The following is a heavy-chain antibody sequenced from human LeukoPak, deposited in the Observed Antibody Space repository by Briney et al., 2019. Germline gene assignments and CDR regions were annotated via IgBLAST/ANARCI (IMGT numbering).Heavy chain of an antibody. V-gene: IGHV4-30-4*08. CDR1: GGSISSGDYY. CDR2: IYYSGCT. J-gene: IGHJ4*02. Sequence: SETLSLTCTVSGGSISSGDYYWSWLRQPPGKGLEWIGYIYYSGCTYYNPSLKSRVTISVDTSKNQFSLKLSSVTAADTAVYYCARGRGYGHFDYWGQGTLVTVSS. D-gene: IGHD5-12*01. CDR3: ARGRGYGHFDY.